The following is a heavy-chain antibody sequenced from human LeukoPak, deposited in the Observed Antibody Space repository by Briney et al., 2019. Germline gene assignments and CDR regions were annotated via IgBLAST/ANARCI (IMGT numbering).Heavy chain of an antibody. J-gene: IGHJ6*03. Sequence: GGSLRLSCAASGFTFRNYGMHWVRQATGKGLEWVSFIWSDGHNRSYADSVKGRFTISRDNSKNMLYLQMDALRAEDTALYFCAKDPGASVSGFHMDVWGKGTTVIVSS. CDR1: GFTFRNYG. CDR3: AKDPGASVSGFHMDV. V-gene: IGHV3-30*02. D-gene: IGHD2-8*02. CDR2: IWSDGHNR.